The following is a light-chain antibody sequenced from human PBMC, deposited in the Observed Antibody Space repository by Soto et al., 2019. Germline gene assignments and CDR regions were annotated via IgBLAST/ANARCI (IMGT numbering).Light chain of an antibody. CDR1: QSIRRS. CDR3: LQDYDYPRT. V-gene: IGKV1-6*01. Sequence: IQMTQSPSSLSASVGARATITCRASQSIRRSLNWYQQRPGNAPTLLISAASRLQSGVPSRFSGRGSGTDFTLTISSLQPEDFATYYCLQDYDYPRTFGQGTKVDIK. J-gene: IGKJ1*01. CDR2: AAS.